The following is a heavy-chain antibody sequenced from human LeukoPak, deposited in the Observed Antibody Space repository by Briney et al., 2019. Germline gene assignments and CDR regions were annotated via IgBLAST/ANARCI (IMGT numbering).Heavy chain of an antibody. CDR2: INHSGST. Sequence: SETLSLTCAVYGGSFSGYYWSWIRQPPGKWLEWIGEINHSGSTNDNPYLKSRVTISVDTSKNQFSLKVRSVTAADTAVYYCARLSEYSTSFDYWGQGTLVTVSS. CDR1: GGSFSGYY. V-gene: IGHV4-34*01. J-gene: IGHJ4*02. CDR3: ARLSEYSTSFDY. D-gene: IGHD6-13*01.